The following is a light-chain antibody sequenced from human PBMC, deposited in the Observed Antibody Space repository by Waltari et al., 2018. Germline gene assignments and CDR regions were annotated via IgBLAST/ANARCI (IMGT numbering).Light chain of an antibody. J-gene: IGLJ2*01. CDR1: FSTIATSYD. CDR2: GNN. Sequence: QSVLTQPPSVSGATGQRVTISCTGSFSTIATSYDVHWYRQVPGTATKLLIYGNNNRPSGVPDRVSGSKSGTSASLAITGRQAEDEADYFCQSYDNSLNAVIFGGGTKLTVL. V-gene: IGLV1-40*01. CDR3: QSYDNSLNAVI.